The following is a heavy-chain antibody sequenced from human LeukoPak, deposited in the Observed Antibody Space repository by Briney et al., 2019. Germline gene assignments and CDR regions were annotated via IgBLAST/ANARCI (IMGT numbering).Heavy chain of an antibody. V-gene: IGHV3-11*04. CDR3: GRANGGNMWRGHYSDY. Sequence: PGGSLRLSCAASGFTFSDYYMSWIRQAPGKGLEWVSYISSSGSTIYYADSVKGRFTISRDNAKNSLYLQMNNLRAEDTAVYYCGRANGGNMWRGHYSDYWGQGTLVTVSS. J-gene: IGHJ4*02. D-gene: IGHD4-23*01. CDR1: GFTFSDYY. CDR2: ISSSGSTI.